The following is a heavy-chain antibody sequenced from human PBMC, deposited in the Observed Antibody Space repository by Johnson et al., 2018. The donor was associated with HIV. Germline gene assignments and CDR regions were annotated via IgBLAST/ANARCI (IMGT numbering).Heavy chain of an antibody. CDR1: RFTFSSYG. D-gene: IGHD6-25*01. Sequence: VQLVESGGGVVQPGGSLRLSCEASRFTFSSYGMHWVRQAPGKGLEWVAFIRNDGSNKNYGDSVKGRFTISRDNSKNTLYLQMNSLRAEDTAVYYCARDGEAQQRPLGEAFDVWGQGTVVTVSP. V-gene: IGHV3-30*02. CDR2: IRNDGSNK. J-gene: IGHJ3*01. CDR3: ARDGEAQQRPLGEAFDV.